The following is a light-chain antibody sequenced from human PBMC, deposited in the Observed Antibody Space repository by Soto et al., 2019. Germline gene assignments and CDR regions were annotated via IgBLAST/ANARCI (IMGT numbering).Light chain of an antibody. V-gene: IGLV2-14*01. CDR3: GSSTSSDPPYV. CDR1: SSDVGGYNY. CDR2: VVS. J-gene: IGLJ1*01. Sequence: QSVLTQPASVSGSPGQSITISCTGTSSDVGGYNYVSWYQQHPDKAPKLMIYVVSNRPSGVSNRFSGSKSGNTASLTISGLQAEDEADYYCGSSTSSDPPYVFGTGTKLTVL.